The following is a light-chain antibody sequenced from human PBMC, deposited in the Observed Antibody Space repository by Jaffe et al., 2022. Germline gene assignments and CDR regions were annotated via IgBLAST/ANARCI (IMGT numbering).Light chain of an antibody. CDR3: QHYSPSPPGLT. CDR1: QSLTKKY. Sequence: EIVLTQSPGTLSLSPGDRATLSCRASQSLTKKYISWYQQRPGQAPSLLISDVSIRANGVPDRFSGSGSGTDFSLIISELEPEDFAVYYCQHYSPSPPGLTFGPGTKVEIK. V-gene: IGKV3-20*01. CDR2: DVS. J-gene: IGKJ3*01.